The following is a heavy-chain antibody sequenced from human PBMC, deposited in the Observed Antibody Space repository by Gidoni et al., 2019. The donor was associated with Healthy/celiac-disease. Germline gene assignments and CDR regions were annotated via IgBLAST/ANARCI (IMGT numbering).Heavy chain of an antibody. CDR1: AFTFSSYA. D-gene: IGHD3-3*01. CDR2: ISYDGSNK. CDR3: ARVPDDYYYGMDV. V-gene: IGHV3-30*01. J-gene: IGHJ6*02. Sequence: QVQLLESGGYVVHPGRSRRLACAASAFTFSSYAMHWVRQAPGQGLAWVAVISYDGSNKYYADSVKGRFTISRDNSKNTLYLQMNILRAEDTAVYYCARVPDDYYYGMDVWGQGTTVTVSS.